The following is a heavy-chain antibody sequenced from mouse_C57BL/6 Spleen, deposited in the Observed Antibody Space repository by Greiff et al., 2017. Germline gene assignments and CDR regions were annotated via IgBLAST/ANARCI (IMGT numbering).Heavy chain of an antibody. D-gene: IGHD2-2*01. CDR2: FYPGSGSI. J-gene: IGHJ3*01. CDR1: GYTFTEYT. V-gene: IGHV1-62-2*01. CDR3: ARHKSGCDRAWFAY. Sequence: QVQLQQSGAELVKPGASVKLSCKASGYTFTEYTIHWVKQRSGQGLEWIGWFYPGSGSIKYNEKFKDKATLTADKATSTVYMELSRLKSEDAAVYFCARHKSGCDRAWFAYWGQGTLVTVSA.